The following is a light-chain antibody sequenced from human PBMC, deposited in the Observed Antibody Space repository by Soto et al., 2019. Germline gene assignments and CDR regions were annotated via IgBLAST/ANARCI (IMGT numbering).Light chain of an antibody. J-gene: IGKJ1*01. CDR2: GAS. CDR3: QQYNNWPPRT. Sequence: EIVMTQSPATLSVSPGERATLSCRASQSVSSNLAWYQQKPGQAPRLLIYGASTRATGIPARFSGSGSGTEFTLTISSLQSEDFPVYYCQQYNNWPPRTVGQGTKVEIK. V-gene: IGKV3-15*01. CDR1: QSVSSN.